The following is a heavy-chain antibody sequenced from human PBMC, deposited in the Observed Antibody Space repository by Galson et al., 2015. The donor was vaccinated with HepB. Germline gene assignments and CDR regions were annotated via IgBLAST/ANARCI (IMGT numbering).Heavy chain of an antibody. CDR2: IIPIFGTA. V-gene: IGHV1-69*13. CDR1: GGTFSSHA. CDR3: AVIVGATGPPGY. Sequence: SVKVSGKASGGTFSSHAISWVRQAPGQGLEWMGGIIPIFGTANYAQKFQGRVTITADESTSTAYMELSSLRSEDTAVYYCAVIVGATGPPGYWGQGTLVTVSS. J-gene: IGHJ4*02. D-gene: IGHD1-26*01.